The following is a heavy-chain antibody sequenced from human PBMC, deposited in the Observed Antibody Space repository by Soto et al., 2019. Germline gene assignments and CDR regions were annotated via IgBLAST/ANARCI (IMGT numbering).Heavy chain of an antibody. D-gene: IGHD6-6*01. J-gene: IGHJ1*01. CDR1: GSSLINYD. V-gene: IGHV3-30*18. CDR3: AKGAWSGSSSSSDS. Sequence: QVQLVESGGGVVQPGRSLRLSCAASGSSLINYDMHWVRQAPGKGLEWVAVMSYDGSRQFYADSVRGRFSVSRDISKSALYLQMSSLRIEDTAIYYCAKGAWSGSSSSSDSWCQGTNVTVSS. CDR2: MSYDGSRQ.